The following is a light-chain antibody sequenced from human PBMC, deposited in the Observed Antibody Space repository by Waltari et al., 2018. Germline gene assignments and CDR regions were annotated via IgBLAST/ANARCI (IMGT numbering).Light chain of an antibody. CDR3: QQTDSFPLT. V-gene: IGKV1-12*01. CDR1: QDVSTW. J-gene: IGKJ4*01. CDR2: GAS. Sequence: DIQMTQSPSSVSASVGDRVTISCRASQDVSTWLAWYHQKPGKAPNLLIYGASSLQSGVPSRFSGSVSGTEFTLTINGLQPEDFATYYCQQTDSFPLTFGGGTKVEIK.